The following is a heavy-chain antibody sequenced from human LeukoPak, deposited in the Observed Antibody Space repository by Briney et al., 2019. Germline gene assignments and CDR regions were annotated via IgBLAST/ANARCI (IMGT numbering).Heavy chain of an antibody. D-gene: IGHD2-15*01. CDR3: VRGGPSTWS. CDR2: INDDGSST. Sequence: GGSLRLSCAASGFTFKLYWMHWVRQAPGKGPVWVSRINDDGSSTTYADSVKGRFTISRDDAKNMLFLQMNSLRGEDTAVYYCVRGGPSTWSWGQGTLVTVSS. V-gene: IGHV3-74*01. CDR1: GFTFKLYW. J-gene: IGHJ5*02.